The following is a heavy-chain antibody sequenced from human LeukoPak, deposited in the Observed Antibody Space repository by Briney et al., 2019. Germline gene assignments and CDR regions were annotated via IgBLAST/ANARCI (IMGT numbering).Heavy chain of an antibody. Sequence: GGSLRLSCAASGFTFRSYGMHWVRQAPGKGLEWVACISYDGSNKYYADSVKGRFTISRDNSKNTLYLQMNSLRAEDTAVCYCAKWAGYYYDSSGYQLPDYWGQGTLVTVSS. CDR3: AKWAGYYYDSSGYQLPDY. V-gene: IGHV3-30*18. J-gene: IGHJ4*02. CDR1: GFTFRSYG. D-gene: IGHD3-22*01. CDR2: ISYDGSNK.